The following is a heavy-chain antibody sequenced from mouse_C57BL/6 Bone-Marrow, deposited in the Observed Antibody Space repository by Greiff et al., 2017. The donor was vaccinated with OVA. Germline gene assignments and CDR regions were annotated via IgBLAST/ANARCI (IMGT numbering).Heavy chain of an antibody. V-gene: IGHV1-64*01. Sequence: QVQLKQPGAELVKPGASVKLSCKASGYTFTSYWMHWVKQRPGQGLEWIGMIHPNSGSTNYNEKFKSKATLTVDKSSSTAYMQLSSLTSEDSAVYYSAREGPWYFDVWGTGTTVTVSS. CDR2: IHPNSGST. CDR1: GYTFTSYW. CDR3: AREGPWYFDV. J-gene: IGHJ1*03.